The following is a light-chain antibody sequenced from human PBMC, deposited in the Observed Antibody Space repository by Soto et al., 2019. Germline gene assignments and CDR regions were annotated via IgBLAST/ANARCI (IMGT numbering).Light chain of an antibody. CDR2: GAS. J-gene: IGKJ1*01. CDR3: LQYGSSPPWT. Sequence: EIVLTQSPGTLSLSPGERATLSCRASQSVSSRYLAWYQQKPGQAPRLLIYGASSRATGIPDRFSGSGSGTDFNLTISRLEPEDFAVYYCLQYGSSPPWTFGQGTKVEIK. CDR1: QSVSSRY. V-gene: IGKV3-20*01.